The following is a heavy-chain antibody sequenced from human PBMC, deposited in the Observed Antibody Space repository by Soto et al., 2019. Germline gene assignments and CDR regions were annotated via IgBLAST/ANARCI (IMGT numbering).Heavy chain of an antibody. Sequence: SETLSLTCTVSGGSISSSSYYWGWIRQPPGKGLEWIGSIYYSGSTYYNPSLKSRVTISVDTSKNQFSLKLSSVTAADTAVYYCARDDFYDSSGYGLDYWGQGTLVTVSS. V-gene: IGHV4-39*02. CDR1: GGSISSSSYY. CDR2: IYYSGST. D-gene: IGHD3-22*01. CDR3: ARDDFYDSSGYGLDY. J-gene: IGHJ4*02.